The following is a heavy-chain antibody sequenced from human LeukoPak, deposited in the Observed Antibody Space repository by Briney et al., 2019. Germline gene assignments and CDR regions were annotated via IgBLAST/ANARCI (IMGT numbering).Heavy chain of an antibody. CDR3: ARGRRSLTY. CDR1: GGSISLYY. Sequence: PSETLTLTCTVSGGSISLYYWSWIRQPPGKGLEWIGYFYDTRSPKYNTSLERRVTISVDMSRNQFSLNLTSVTAADTAVYYCARGRRSLTYWGQGTMAAVSS. J-gene: IGHJ4*02. V-gene: IGHV4-59*01. CDR2: FYDTRSP.